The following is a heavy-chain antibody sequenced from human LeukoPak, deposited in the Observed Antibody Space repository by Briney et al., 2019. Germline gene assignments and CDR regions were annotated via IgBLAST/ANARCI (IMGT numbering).Heavy chain of an antibody. Sequence: GGSLRLSCAASGFTFSSYGMHWVRQAPGKGLEWVAVISYDGSNKFYADSVKGRFTISRDNSKKTLFLQMNSLRVEDAAFYYCAKDVVMGPTNHGFDYWGQGTLVTVSS. CDR2: ISYDGSNK. CDR1: GFTFSSYG. D-gene: IGHD1-26*01. V-gene: IGHV3-30*18. CDR3: AKDVVMGPTNHGFDY. J-gene: IGHJ4*02.